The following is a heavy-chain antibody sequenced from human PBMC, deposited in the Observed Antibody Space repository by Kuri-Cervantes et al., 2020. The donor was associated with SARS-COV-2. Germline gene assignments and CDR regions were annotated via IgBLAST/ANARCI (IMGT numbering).Heavy chain of an antibody. CDR1: GFTFSSYS. CDR3: ARDRRLYYDFWSGYYMDV. V-gene: IGHV3-21*01. D-gene: IGHD3-3*01. Sequence: GGSLRLSCAASGFTFSSYSMNWVRQAPGKGLEWVSSISSSSSSYIYYANSVKGRFTISRDNAKNSLYLQMNSLRAEDTAVYYCARDRRLYYDFWSGYYMDVWGKGTTVTVSS. J-gene: IGHJ6*03. CDR2: ISSSSSSYI.